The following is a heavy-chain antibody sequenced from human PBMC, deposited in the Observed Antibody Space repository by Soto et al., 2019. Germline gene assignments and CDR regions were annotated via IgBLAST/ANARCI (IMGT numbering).Heavy chain of an antibody. CDR3: ARVSSRYYDFWSGPSTRMNYGMDV. D-gene: IGHD3-3*01. Sequence: SVKVSCKASGGTFSSYAISWVRQAPGQGLEWMGGIIPIFGTANYAQKFQGRVTITADESTSTAYMELSSLRSEDTAVYYCARVSSRYYDFWSGPSTRMNYGMDVWGQGTTVTVSS. J-gene: IGHJ6*02. CDR2: IIPIFGTA. V-gene: IGHV1-69*13. CDR1: GGTFSSYA.